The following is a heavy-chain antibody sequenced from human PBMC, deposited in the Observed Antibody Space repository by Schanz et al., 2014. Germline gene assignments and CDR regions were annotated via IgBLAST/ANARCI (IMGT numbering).Heavy chain of an antibody. Sequence: VQLLESGGGLVQPGRSLRLSCAAYGFTLSSYAMHWVRQAPGKGLEWVAVISYDGRNKYYADSVKGRFTISRDNAKNSLYLQMNSLRAGDTAVYYCAKDSCSSTTCYGYGMDAWGQGSTVTVSS. CDR2: ISYDGRNK. CDR1: GFTLSSYA. J-gene: IGHJ6*02. CDR3: AKDSCSSTTCYGYGMDA. D-gene: IGHD2-2*01. V-gene: IGHV3-30-3*01.